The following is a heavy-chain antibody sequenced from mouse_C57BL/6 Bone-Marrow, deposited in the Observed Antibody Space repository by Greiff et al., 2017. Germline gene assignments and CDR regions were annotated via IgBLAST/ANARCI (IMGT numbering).Heavy chain of an antibody. CDR3: ARVTTLDY. Sequence: VQLQQPGAELVRPGPSVKLSCKASGYTFTSYWMHWVKQRPGQGLEWIGVIDPSDSYTNYNQKFKGKATLTVDTSSSTAYMQLSSLTSEDSAVYYCARVTTLDYWGQGTTLTVSS. V-gene: IGHV1-59*01. D-gene: IGHD2-3*01. CDR1: GYTFTSYW. J-gene: IGHJ2*01. CDR2: IDPSDSYT.